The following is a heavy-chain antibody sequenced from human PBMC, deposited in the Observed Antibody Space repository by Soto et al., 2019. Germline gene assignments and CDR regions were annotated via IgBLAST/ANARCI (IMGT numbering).Heavy chain of an antibody. CDR3: VKPPAYYYDSNAYYSA. CDR1: GFTFSTYD. CDR2: IASDGGST. Sequence: LRLSCSASGFTFSTYDLHWVRQAPGKGLEYVSSIASDGGSTHYADSMRARFTISRDNSKNTLYLQMSSLRAEDTAVYYCVKPPAYYYDSNAYYSAWGQGTLVTVSS. D-gene: IGHD3-22*01. V-gene: IGHV3-64D*06. J-gene: IGHJ5*02.